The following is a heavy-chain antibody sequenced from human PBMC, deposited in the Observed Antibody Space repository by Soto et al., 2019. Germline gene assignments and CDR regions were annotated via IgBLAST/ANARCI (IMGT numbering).Heavy chain of an antibody. CDR1: GFTFNSYG. D-gene: IGHD3-22*01. J-gene: IGHJ4*02. CDR3: AKDLMGDSSGYHYGGDY. V-gene: IGHV3-30*18. CDR2: ISYDGSNK. Sequence: QVQLVESGGGVVQPGRSLRLSCAASGFTFNSYGMHWVRQAPGKGLEWVAIISYDGSNKYYADSVTGRFTISRDNSKNTLYLQMNSLRDEDTAVYYWAKDLMGDSSGYHYGGDYWGQGSLFTVSS.